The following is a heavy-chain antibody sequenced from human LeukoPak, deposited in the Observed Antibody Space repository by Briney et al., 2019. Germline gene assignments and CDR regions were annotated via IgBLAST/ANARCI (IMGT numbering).Heavy chain of an antibody. Sequence: ASVKVSCKASGYTFTTYYMHWLRQAPGQGLVWMGIINLSGGSTTYAQKFQGRVTMTRDMSTSTVYMELSSLRSADTAVYYCAREGYCSGASCHSGAHFQHWGQGTLVTVSS. CDR3: AREGYCSGASCHSGAHFQH. V-gene: IGHV1-46*01. CDR1: GYTFTTYY. D-gene: IGHD2-15*01. CDR2: INLSGGST. J-gene: IGHJ1*01.